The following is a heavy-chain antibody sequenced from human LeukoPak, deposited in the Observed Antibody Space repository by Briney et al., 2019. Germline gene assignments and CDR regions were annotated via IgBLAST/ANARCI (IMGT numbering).Heavy chain of an antibody. CDR2: ISNTGSTT. CDR3: ARVRGSYSVDY. CDR1: GFTFSDYY. D-gene: IGHD1-26*01. Sequence: GGSLRLSCAASGFTFSDYYMSWIRQAPGKGLEWVSYISNTGSTTRYADSVKGRFTISRDNAKNSLHLQMNSLRAEDTAVYYCARVRGSYSVDYWGQGTLVTVSS. J-gene: IGHJ4*02. V-gene: IGHV3-11*04.